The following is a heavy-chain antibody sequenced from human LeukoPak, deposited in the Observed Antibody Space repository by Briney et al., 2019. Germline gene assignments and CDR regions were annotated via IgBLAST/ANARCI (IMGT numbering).Heavy chain of an antibody. CDR2: ISYDGSNK. CDR3: AKDRPMAAGGGFDY. J-gene: IGHJ4*02. V-gene: IGHV3-30*18. D-gene: IGHD5-24*01. CDR1: GFTFSSYG. Sequence: GGSLLLSCAASGFTFSSYGMHWVRQAPGKGLEWVAVISYDGSNKYYADSVKGRFTISRDNSKNTLYLQMNSLRAEDTAVYYCAKDRPMAAGGGFDYWGQGTLVTVSS.